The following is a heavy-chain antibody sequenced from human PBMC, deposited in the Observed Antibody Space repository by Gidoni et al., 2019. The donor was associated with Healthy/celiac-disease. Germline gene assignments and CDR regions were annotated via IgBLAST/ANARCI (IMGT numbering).Heavy chain of an antibody. J-gene: IGHJ6*03. CDR1: GFTFSRYW. V-gene: IGHV3-7*03. CDR3: ARLYSYGQYYYYCYYMDV. CDR2: IKQDGSEK. Sequence: EVQLVESGGGLVQPGGSLRLSCAASGFTFSRYWMSWVRQAPGKGLEWVANIKQDGSEKYYVDSVKSRFTISRENAKNSLYLQMNSLRAEDTAVYYCARLYSYGQYYYYCYYMDVWGKGTTVTVSS. D-gene: IGHD5-18*01.